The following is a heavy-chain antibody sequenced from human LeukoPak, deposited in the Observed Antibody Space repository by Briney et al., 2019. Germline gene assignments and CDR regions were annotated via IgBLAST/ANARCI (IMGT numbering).Heavy chain of an antibody. CDR2: LNDSGST. CDR3: ARRLVDSAASQVSDD. D-gene: IGHD6-19*01. CDR1: GGSRGYY. V-gene: IGHV4-34*01. J-gene: IGHJ4*02. Sequence: SETLSLTCAVYGGSRGYYWSWMRQSPGKGLEGVGELNDSGSTNCNPSLKNQVTLSVDTSKNQFSLRLSSVTAADTAVYYCARRLVDSAASQVSDDWGQGTLVTVSS.